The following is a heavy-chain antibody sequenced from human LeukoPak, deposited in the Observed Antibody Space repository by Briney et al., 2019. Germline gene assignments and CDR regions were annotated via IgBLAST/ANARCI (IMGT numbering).Heavy chain of an antibody. CDR3: ARGGVGATTLDY. J-gene: IGHJ4*02. Sequence: PSETLSLTCTVSGGSISTNYWSWIRQPPGKGLEWIGYIYNSGSANYNPSLKSRVSLSVDTSKNQFSLKVTSVTAADTAVYYCARGGVGATTLDYWGQGTLVTVSS. CDR2: IYNSGSA. V-gene: IGHV4-59*01. CDR1: GGSISTNY. D-gene: IGHD1-26*01.